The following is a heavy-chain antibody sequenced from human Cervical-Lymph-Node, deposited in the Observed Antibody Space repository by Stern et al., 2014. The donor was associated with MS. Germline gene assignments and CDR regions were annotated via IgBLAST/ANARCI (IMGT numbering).Heavy chain of an antibody. CDR2: ISGHNGDT. V-gene: IGHV1-18*01. D-gene: IGHD4-17*01. CDR1: GYTFRDFA. J-gene: IGHJ4*02. Sequence: MQLVESGAEVKKPGASVKVSCKASGYTFRDFAISWVRQAPGQGLEWMGWISGHNGDTNSAQRFQGRVAVTADTSTSTAYLELTSLTSDDTAVYYCARAFTYGYFDYWGQGSLVIVSS. CDR3: ARAFTYGYFDY.